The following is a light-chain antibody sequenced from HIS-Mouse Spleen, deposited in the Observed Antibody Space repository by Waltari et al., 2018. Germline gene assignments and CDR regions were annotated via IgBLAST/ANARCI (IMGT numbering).Light chain of an antibody. Sequence: QSALTQPASVSGSPGQSITISCTGTSSDVGGYNHVSWYQQHPGKAPKLMIYDVINRPSGVSNRFSGSKSGNTASLTISGLQAEDEADYYCSSYTSSSTLVFGTGTKVTVL. CDR2: DVI. CDR3: SSYTSSSTLV. CDR1: SSDVGGYNH. J-gene: IGLJ1*01. V-gene: IGLV2-14*03.